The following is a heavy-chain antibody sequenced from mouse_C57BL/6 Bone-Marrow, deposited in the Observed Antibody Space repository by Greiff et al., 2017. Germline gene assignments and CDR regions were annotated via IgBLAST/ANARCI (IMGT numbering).Heavy chain of an antibody. J-gene: IGHJ1*03. CDR3: ARFFPYDYGS. CDR1: GYAFTNYL. D-gene: IGHD1-1*01. Sequence: VKLMESGAELVRPGPSVKVSCKASGYAFTNYLIEWVKQRPGQGLEWIGVINPGSGGTNYNEKFKGKATLTADKASSTAYMQLSSLTSEDSAVYFWARFFPYDYGSWGTGTTVTVSS. V-gene: IGHV1-54*01. CDR2: INPGSGGT.